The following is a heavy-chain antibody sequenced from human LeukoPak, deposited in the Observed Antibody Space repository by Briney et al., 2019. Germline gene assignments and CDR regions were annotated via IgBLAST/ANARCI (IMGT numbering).Heavy chain of an antibody. CDR1: GGSFSGYY. J-gene: IGHJ4*02. Sequence: VTLSLTCAVYGGSFSGYYWSWIRQPPGKGLEWVSAISGSGGSTYYADSVKGRFTISRDNSKNTLYLQMNSLRAEDTAVYYCAKPAKTDYADYWGQGTLVTVSS. D-gene: IGHD1-14*01. V-gene: IGHV3-23*01. CDR2: ISGSGGST. CDR3: AKPAKTDYADY.